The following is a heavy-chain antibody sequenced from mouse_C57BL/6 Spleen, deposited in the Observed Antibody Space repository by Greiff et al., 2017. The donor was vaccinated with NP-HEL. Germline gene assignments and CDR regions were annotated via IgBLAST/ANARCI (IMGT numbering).Heavy chain of an antibody. CDR1: GFTFSDYG. D-gene: IGHD2-2*01. V-gene: IGHV5-15*01. CDR2: ISNLAYSI. Sequence: EVKLQESGGGLVQPGGSLKLSCAASGFTFSDYGMAWVRQAPRKGPEWVAFISNLAYSIYYADTVTGRFTISRENAKNTLYLEMSSLRSEDTAMYYCARTDGYDAWFAYWGQGTLVTVSA. CDR3: ARTDGYDAWFAY. J-gene: IGHJ3*01.